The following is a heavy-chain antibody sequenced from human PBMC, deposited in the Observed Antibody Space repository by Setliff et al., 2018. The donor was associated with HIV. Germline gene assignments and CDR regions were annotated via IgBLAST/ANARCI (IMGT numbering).Heavy chain of an antibody. CDR3: AREIYGGNSRPFDY. CDR1: GGSISSGVYY. CDR2: IHYSGSI. J-gene: IGHJ4*02. Sequence: PSETLSLTCTVSGGSISSGVYYWSWIRHHPGKGLEWIGYIHYSGSIYYNPSLKSRVTISVDTSKNQFSLKLSSVTAADTAVYYCAREIYGGNSRPFDYWGQGTLVTVSS. V-gene: IGHV4-31*03. D-gene: IGHD4-17*01.